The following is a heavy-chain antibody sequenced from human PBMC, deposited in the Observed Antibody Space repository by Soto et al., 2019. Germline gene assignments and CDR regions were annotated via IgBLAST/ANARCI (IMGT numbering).Heavy chain of an antibody. J-gene: IGHJ4*02. V-gene: IGHV5-51*01. CDR3: AREFDCSSTSCLFDY. CDR2: IYPGDSDT. D-gene: IGHD2-2*01. CDR1: GYSFTSYW. Sequence: GESLKISCKGSGYSFTSYWIGWVRQMPGKGLEWMGIIYPGDSDTRYSPSFQGQVTISADKSISTAYLQWSSLKASDTAMYYCAREFDCSSTSCLFDYWGQGTLVTVSS.